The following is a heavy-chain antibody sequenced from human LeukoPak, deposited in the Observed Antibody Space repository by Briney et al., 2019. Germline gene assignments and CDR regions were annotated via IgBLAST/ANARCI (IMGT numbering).Heavy chain of an antibody. CDR1: GYSLTSYW. CDR3: ARQVYYDHIWGTYRSPPRPQGAFDI. V-gene: IGHV5-51*01. J-gene: IGHJ3*02. D-gene: IGHD3-16*02. Sequence: GESLKISCQGSGYSLTSYWIGWVRQLPGKGLEWMGTIRPSDSDTKYSPSFQGQITISVDKSRSTAYLQWSSLKASDSAMYYCARQVYYDHIWGTYRSPPRPQGAFDIWGQGTMVTVSS. CDR2: IRPSDSDT.